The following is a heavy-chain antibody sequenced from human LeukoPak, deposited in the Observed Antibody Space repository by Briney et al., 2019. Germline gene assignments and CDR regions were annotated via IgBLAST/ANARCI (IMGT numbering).Heavy chain of an antibody. Sequence: SETLSLTCTVSGGSVSSGSYYWSWIRQPPGKGLEWIGYIYYSGSTNYNPSLKSRVTISVDTSKNQFSLKLSSVTAADTAVYYCVRGGDGYTPSLDYWGQGTLVTVSS. CDR1: GGSVSSGSYY. CDR2: IYYSGST. CDR3: VRGGDGYTPSLDY. J-gene: IGHJ4*02. V-gene: IGHV4-61*01. D-gene: IGHD5-24*01.